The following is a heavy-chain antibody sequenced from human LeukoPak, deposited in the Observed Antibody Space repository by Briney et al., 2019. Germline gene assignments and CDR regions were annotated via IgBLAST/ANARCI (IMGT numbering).Heavy chain of an antibody. V-gene: IGHV3-30*04. CDR3: ARDRAPFLDLNYMDV. Sequence: PGRSLRLSCAASGFTFSSYAMHWVRQAPGKGLEWVAVISYDGSNKYYADSVKGRFTISRDNSKNTLYLQMNSLRAEDTAVYYCARDRAPFLDLNYMDVWGKGTTVTVSS. J-gene: IGHJ6*03. CDR2: ISYDGSNK. CDR1: GFTFSSYA.